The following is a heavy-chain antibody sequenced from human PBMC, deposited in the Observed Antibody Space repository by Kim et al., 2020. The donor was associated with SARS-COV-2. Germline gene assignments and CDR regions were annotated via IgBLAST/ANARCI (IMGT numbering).Heavy chain of an antibody. D-gene: IGHD3-10*01. Sequence: NPSLKSRVTISVDTSKNPFSLKLSSVTAADTAVYYCARATMVRGVYWFDPWGQGTLVTVSS. J-gene: IGHJ5*02. V-gene: IGHV4-59*01. CDR3: ARATMVRGVYWFDP.